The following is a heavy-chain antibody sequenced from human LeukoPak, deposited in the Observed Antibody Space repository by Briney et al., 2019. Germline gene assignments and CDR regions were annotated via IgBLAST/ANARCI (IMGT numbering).Heavy chain of an antibody. CDR3: ARGIDSSGYQHKGFNP. J-gene: IGHJ5*02. CDR1: GGYISSYH. V-gene: IGHV4-59*01. D-gene: IGHD3-22*01. CDR2: IYYSGST. Sequence: SETLSLTCSVSGGYISSYHWSWIRQPPGKGLEWIGYIYYSGSTNYNSSLKSRVTISVDTSKNQFSLKLSSVTAADTAVYYCARGIDSSGYQHKGFNPWGQGTLVTVSS.